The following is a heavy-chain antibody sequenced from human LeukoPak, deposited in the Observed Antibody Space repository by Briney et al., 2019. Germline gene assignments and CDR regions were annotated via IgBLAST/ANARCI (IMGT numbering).Heavy chain of an antibody. J-gene: IGHJ6*03. D-gene: IGHD6-19*01. V-gene: IGHV1-8*03. CDR3: ARSAVRTQWLVWEMYYYYYYMDV. Sequence: ASVKVSCKASGYTFASYDINWVRQATGQGLEWMGWMNPNSGNTGYAQKFQGRVTITRNTSISTAYMELSSLRSEDTAVYYCARSAVRTQWLVWEMYYYYYYMDVWGKGTTVTVSS. CDR2: MNPNSGNT. CDR1: GYTFASYD.